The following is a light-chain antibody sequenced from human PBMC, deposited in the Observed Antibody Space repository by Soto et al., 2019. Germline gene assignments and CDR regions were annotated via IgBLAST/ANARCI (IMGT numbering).Light chain of an antibody. CDR1: QSVSSY. CDR3: QQRSNWTPT. Sequence: EIVLTQSPATLSLSPGERATLSCRASQSVSSYLAWYQQKPGQAPRLLIYDASNRATGIPARFSGSGSGTDSTLTISSLEPEDFAVYYCQQRSNWTPTFGQGTKVDIK. V-gene: IGKV3-11*01. CDR2: DAS. J-gene: IGKJ1*01.